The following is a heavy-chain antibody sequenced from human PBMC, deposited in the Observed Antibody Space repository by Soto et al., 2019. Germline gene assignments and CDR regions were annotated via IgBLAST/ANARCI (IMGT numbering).Heavy chain of an antibody. J-gene: IGHJ4*02. CDR3: AKDFHPYDILTGYYYY. D-gene: IGHD3-9*01. CDR1: GFSLTKYW. V-gene: IGHV3-7*01. CDR2: IKKDGSNK. Sequence: GGSLRLSCVASGFSLTKYWMRWVRQTPEKGLEWVANIKKDGSNKYYADSVKGRFTISIDNSKNTLYLQMNSLRAEDTAVYYCAKDFHPYDILTGYYYYWGQGTLVTVS.